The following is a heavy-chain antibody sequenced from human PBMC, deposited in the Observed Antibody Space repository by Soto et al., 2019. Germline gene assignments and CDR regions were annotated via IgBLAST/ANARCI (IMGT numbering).Heavy chain of an antibody. CDR2: IYTSGST. CDR3: AIDGYCSGGSCYSLFY. V-gene: IGHV4-4*07. Sequence: PSETLSLTCTVSGGSISSYYWSWIRQPAGKGLEWIGRIYTSGSTNYNPSLKSRVTMSVDTSKNQFSLTLSSVTAADTAVYYCAIDGYCSGGSCYSLFYWGQGTLVTVSS. J-gene: IGHJ4*02. CDR1: GGSISSYY. D-gene: IGHD2-15*01.